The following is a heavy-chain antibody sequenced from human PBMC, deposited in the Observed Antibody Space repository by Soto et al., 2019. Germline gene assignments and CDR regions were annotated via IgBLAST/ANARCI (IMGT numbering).Heavy chain of an antibody. CDR1: GYTFTSYG. V-gene: IGHV1-18*01. CDR2: ISAYNGNT. CDR3: ARAMGSIVVVVAAKDRDAFDI. Sequence: GASVKVSCKASGYTFTSYGISWVRQAPGQGLEWMGWISAYNGNTNYAQKLQGRVTMTTDTSTSTAYMELRSLRSDDTAVYYCARAMGSIVVVVAAKDRDAFDIWGQGTMVTVSS. J-gene: IGHJ3*02. D-gene: IGHD2-15*01.